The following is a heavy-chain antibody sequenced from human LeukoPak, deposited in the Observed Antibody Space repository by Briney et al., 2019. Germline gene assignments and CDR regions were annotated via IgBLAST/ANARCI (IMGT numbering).Heavy chain of an antibody. D-gene: IGHD3-3*01. Sequence: SETLSLTCAVYGGSFSGYYWSWIRQPPGKGLEWIGEINHSGSTNYNPSLKSRVTISVDTSKNQFSLKLSSVTAADTAVYYCARGRARFFEWLLNDAFDIWGQGTMVTVSS. V-gene: IGHV4-34*01. CDR3: ARGRARFFEWLLNDAFDI. CDR2: INHSGST. J-gene: IGHJ3*02. CDR1: GGSFSGYY.